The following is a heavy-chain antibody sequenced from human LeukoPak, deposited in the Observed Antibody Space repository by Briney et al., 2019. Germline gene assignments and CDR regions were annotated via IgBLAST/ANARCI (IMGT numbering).Heavy chain of an antibody. Sequence: GASGKVSCKASGYTFTNYGITGGRQAPGEGLEWMGWIRTYSGNTEYAQKFQGRVTMTTDTSTSTAYMELRSLRSDDTAVYYCARDQGLAVTGSMYDCWGQGTLVTVSS. CDR2: IRTYSGNT. CDR3: ARDQGLAVTGSMYDC. V-gene: IGHV1-18*01. D-gene: IGHD6-19*01. J-gene: IGHJ4*02. CDR1: GYTFTNYG.